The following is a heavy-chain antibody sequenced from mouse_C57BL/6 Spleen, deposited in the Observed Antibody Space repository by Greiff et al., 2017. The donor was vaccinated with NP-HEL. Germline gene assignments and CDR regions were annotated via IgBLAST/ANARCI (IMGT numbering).Heavy chain of an antibody. CDR2: ISSGSSTI. D-gene: IGHD1-1*01. Sequence: EVQLVESGGGLVKPGGSLKLSCAASGFTFSDYGMHWVRQAPEKGLEWVAYISSGSSTIYYADTVKGRFTISRDNAKNTLFLQMTSLRSEDTAMYYCARPGGSSSWFAYRGQGTLVTVSA. J-gene: IGHJ3*01. CDR1: GFTFSDYG. V-gene: IGHV5-17*01. CDR3: ARPGGSSSWFAY.